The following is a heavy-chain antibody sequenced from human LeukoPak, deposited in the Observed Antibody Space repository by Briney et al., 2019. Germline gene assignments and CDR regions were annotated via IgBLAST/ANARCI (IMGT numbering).Heavy chain of an antibody. CDR3: ARDMQWFGEPNLPYYFDY. D-gene: IGHD3-10*01. CDR1: GYTFTSYG. CDR2: ISAYNGNT. J-gene: IGHJ4*02. Sequence: GASVKVSCKASGYTFTSYGISWVRQAPGQGLEWMGWISAYNGNTNYAQKLQGRVTMTTDTSTSTAYMELRSLRSDDTAVYYCARDMQWFGEPNLPYYFDYWGQGTLVTVSS. V-gene: IGHV1-18*01.